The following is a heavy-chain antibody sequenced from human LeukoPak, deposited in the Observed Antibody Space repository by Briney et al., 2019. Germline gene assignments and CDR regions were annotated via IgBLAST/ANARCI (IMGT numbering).Heavy chain of an antibody. CDR3: ARLKDDVTKLDY. Sequence: GGSLRLSCAASGFTFSTYWMSWVRQAPEKGLEWVASINQDGSQKRYVDSVQGRFTISRDNTKNSLFLQMNSLRAEDTAVYYCARLKDDVTKLDYWGQGTLVTVSS. CDR1: GFTFSTYW. D-gene: IGHD2-8*01. CDR2: INQDGSQK. V-gene: IGHV3-7*01. J-gene: IGHJ4*02.